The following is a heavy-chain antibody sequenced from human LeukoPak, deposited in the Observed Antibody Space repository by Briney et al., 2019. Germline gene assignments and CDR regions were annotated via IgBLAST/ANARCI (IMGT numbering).Heavy chain of an antibody. Sequence: PSETLSLTCTVSGDSVSSGSYYWSWIRQPPGKGLEWIGYIYYTGTTYYNPSLKSRLTISVDTSKNQFSLNLSSMTAADTAVYYCARAAWRGSNSRDAFDVWGQGTVVTVSS. J-gene: IGHJ3*01. CDR3: ARAAWRGSNSRDAFDV. V-gene: IGHV4-31*03. CDR1: GDSVSSGSYY. D-gene: IGHD4/OR15-4a*01. CDR2: IYYTGTT.